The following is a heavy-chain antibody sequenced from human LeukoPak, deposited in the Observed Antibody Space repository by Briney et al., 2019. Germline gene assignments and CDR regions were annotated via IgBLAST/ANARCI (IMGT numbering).Heavy chain of an antibody. V-gene: IGHV3-7*01. Sequence: GGSLRLSCAASGFTLSSYWMSWVRQAPGKGLEWVAKIKPDGSEKYYVGSLKGRLTISRDNGKNSVYLQMNSLRAEDTAVYYCARSGGNIYDWALDIWGQGTMVTVSS. CDR2: IKPDGSEK. CDR1: GFTLSSYW. D-gene: IGHD3-16*01. CDR3: ARSGGNIYDWALDI. J-gene: IGHJ3*02.